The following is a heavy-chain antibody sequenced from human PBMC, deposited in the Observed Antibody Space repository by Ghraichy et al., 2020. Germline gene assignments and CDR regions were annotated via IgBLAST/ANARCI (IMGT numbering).Heavy chain of an antibody. D-gene: IGHD2-21*02. Sequence: GGFLRLSCAGSGFIFGSYAMTWVRQAPGKGLDWVSSISGSGDTTYYADSVKGRFTISRDNSKNTLYLQMNSLRAEDTSVYYCATASGGDSYPNWGQGTLVTVSS. CDR3: ATASGGDSYPN. CDR2: ISGSGDTT. J-gene: IGHJ4*02. CDR1: GFIFGSYA. V-gene: IGHV3-23*01.